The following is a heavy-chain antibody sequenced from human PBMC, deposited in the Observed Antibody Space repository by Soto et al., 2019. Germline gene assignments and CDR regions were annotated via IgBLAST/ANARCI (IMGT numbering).Heavy chain of an antibody. CDR1: GVTFSIYA. J-gene: IGHJ4*02. D-gene: IGHD3-10*01. V-gene: IGHV1-69*06. Sequence: SSVKVSFKSSGVTFSIYAISCVRHSPGQGLEWMVGIIPIFGTANYVQKFQGRVTITADKSTSTAYMELSSLRSEDTAVYYCARVWLKDSRQFDYWGQGTLVTVSS. CDR2: IIPIFGTA. CDR3: ARVWLKDSRQFDY.